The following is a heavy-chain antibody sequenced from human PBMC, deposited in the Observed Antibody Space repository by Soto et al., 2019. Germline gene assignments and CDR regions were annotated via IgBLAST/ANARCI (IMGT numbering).Heavy chain of an antibody. CDR1: GFTFSNYG. V-gene: IGHV3-23*01. CDR3: AKDSPVGVPLLRDLHD. D-gene: IGHD2-15*01. CDR2: ISGSGGST. J-gene: IGHJ1*01. Sequence: VSLRLSCAASGFTFSNYGMSWVRQAPGQGLEWVSVISGSGGSTYYADSVKGRFTLSRDNSKNTVYLQMNSLRAEDTAVYYCAKDSPVGVPLLRDLHDWGQGTLVTVSS.